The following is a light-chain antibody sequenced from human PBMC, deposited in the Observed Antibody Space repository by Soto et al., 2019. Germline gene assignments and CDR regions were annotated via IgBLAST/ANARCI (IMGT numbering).Light chain of an antibody. CDR2: GAS. V-gene: IGKV3-20*01. CDR3: QQYGSSPSWT. Sequence: EIVLTQSPGTLSLSPGERATLSCRASQSVSSSYLAWYQQKPDQAPRLLIYGASSRATSIPDRFSGSGSGTDFTLTISRLEPEDFAVYYCQQYGSSPSWTFGQGTKVEIK. CDR1: QSVSSSY. J-gene: IGKJ1*01.